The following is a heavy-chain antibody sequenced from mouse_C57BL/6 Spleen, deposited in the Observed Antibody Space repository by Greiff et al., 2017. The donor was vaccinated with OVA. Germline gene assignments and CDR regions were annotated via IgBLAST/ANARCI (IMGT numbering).Heavy chain of an antibody. D-gene: IGHD1-1*01. CDR2: IDTNSGGT. J-gene: IGHJ4*01. CDR3: ARERVRSYYAMDY. V-gene: IGHV1-72*01. Sequence: QVQLQQSGAELVKPGASVKLSCKASGYTFTSYWMHWVKQRPGRGLEWIGRIDTNSGGTKYNEKFKSKATLTVDKPSSTAYMQLSSLTSEDSAVYYCARERVRSYYAMDYWGQGTSVTVSS. CDR1: GYTFTSYW.